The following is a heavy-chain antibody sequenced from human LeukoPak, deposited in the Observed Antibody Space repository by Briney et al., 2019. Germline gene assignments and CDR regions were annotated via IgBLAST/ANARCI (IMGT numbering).Heavy chain of an antibody. CDR2: IDHSGSI. Sequence: SETLSLTCTVSGYSISSDYYWGWIRQPPGKGLEWIGSIDHSGSIYYNPSLKSRVTISVDTSKNQFSLKLTSVTAADTAVYYCARMMDYYDGTGYPPPAAANYWGQGTLVTVSS. V-gene: IGHV4-38-2*02. CDR1: GYSISSDYY. J-gene: IGHJ4*02. D-gene: IGHD3-22*01. CDR3: ARMMDYYDGTGYPPPAAANY.